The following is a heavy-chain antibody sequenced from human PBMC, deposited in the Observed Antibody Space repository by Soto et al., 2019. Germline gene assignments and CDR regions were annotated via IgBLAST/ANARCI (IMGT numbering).Heavy chain of an antibody. V-gene: IGHV4-34*01. D-gene: IGHD6-25*01. CDR3: ARGRLPPVYYYYYGMDV. CDR2: INHSGST. CDR1: GGSFSGYY. Sequence: QVQLQQWGAGLLKPSETLSLTCAVYGGSFSGYYWSWIRQPPGKGLEWIGEINHSGSTNYNPSLKSRVTISVDTSKNQFSLKLSSVTAADTAVYYCARGRLPPVYYYYYGMDVWGQGTTVTVSS. J-gene: IGHJ6*02.